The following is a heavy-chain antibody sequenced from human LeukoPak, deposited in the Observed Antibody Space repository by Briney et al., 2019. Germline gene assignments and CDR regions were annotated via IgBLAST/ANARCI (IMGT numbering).Heavy chain of an antibody. D-gene: IGHD3-22*01. CDR2: ISETSSFM. CDR1: GFTFSSYS. J-gene: IGHJ5*02. Sequence: TGGSLRLSCAASGFTFSSYSMNWVRQAPGKGLEWISYISETSSFMYYADSVKGRFTISRDNAKNSLYLQMNSLRAEDTAVYYCAKTHSSSYYYDSSAYYYSRLRPDWFDPWGQGTLVTVSS. V-gene: IGHV3-48*01. CDR3: AKTHSSSYYYDSSAYYYSRLRPDWFDP.